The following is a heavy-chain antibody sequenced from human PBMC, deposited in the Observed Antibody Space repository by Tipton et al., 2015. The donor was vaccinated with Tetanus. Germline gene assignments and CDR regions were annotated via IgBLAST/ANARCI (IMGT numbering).Heavy chain of an antibody. CDR2: IFLRDSDT. J-gene: IGHJ4*02. CDR3: ASQTALTGHFDY. V-gene: IGHV5-51*03. Sequence: QLVQSGAELKKPGESLTISCQLSGDTFSNFWIGWVRQRPGEGLEWMGTIFLRDSDTAYSPSFQGQVTFSAARSTNTAYLRWTSLKASDTATYFCASQTALTGHFDYWGQGTLVTVSP. CDR1: GDTFSNFW. D-gene: IGHD3-9*01.